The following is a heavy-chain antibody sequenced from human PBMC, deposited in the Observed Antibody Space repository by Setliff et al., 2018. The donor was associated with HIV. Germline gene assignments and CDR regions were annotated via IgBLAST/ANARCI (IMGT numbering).Heavy chain of an antibody. J-gene: IGHJ4*02. V-gene: IGHV1-2*02. CDR1: GGTFSSYA. Sequence: ASVKVSCKASGGTFSSYAISWVRQAPGQGPEWMGWIDPNSGETSFAQKFQGRVTMTSDTSISTASLELSRLRSDDTAVYFCARSDWELVLSSFDYWGQGTQVTVSS. D-gene: IGHD1-26*01. CDR3: ARSDWELVLSSFDY. CDR2: IDPNSGET.